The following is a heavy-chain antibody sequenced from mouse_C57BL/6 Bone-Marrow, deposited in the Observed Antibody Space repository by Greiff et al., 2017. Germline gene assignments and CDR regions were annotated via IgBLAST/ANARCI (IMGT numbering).Heavy chain of an antibody. CDR3: ARSGYGNFLYYFDY. Sequence: VQLQQSGAELVRPGTSVKVSCKASGYAFTNYLIEWVKQRPGQGLEWIGEINPGSGGTNYNEKFKGKATLTADKSSSTAYMQLSSLTSEDSAVYFCARSGYGNFLYYFDYWGQGTTLTVSS. J-gene: IGHJ2*01. V-gene: IGHV1-54*01. CDR1: GYAFTNYL. D-gene: IGHD2-1*01. CDR2: INPGSGGT.